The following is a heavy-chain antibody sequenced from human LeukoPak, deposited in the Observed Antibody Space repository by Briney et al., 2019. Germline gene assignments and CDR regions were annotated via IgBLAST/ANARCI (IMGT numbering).Heavy chain of an antibody. CDR3: ARSKDGSGFAAY. D-gene: IGHD3-22*01. Sequence: SETLSLTCAVYGGSFSGYYWTWIRQPPGRGLEWIGEINHSGNTNYNPSLKSRVAISVDTSKNQFSLKLSSVIAADTAMYYCARSKDGSGFAAYWGQGTQVTVSS. CDR1: GGSFSGYY. V-gene: IGHV4-34*01. CDR2: INHSGNT. J-gene: IGHJ4*02.